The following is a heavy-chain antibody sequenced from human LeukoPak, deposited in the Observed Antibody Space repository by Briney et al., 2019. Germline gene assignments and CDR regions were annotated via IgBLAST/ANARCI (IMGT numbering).Heavy chain of an antibody. Sequence: GGSLRLSCVVSGFTVSTNFMSWVRQAPGERLEWFSVIYSGGSTYYADSVKGRFTISRDNSKNTLYLQMNSLRAEDTAVYYCARTRVDTITFDYFDYWGQGTLVTVSS. CDR2: IYSGGST. CDR3: ARTRVDTITFDYFDY. J-gene: IGHJ4*02. CDR1: GFTVSTNF. V-gene: IGHV3-53*01. D-gene: IGHD3-16*01.